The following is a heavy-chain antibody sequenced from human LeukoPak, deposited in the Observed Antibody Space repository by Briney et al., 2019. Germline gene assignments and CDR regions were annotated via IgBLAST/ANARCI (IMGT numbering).Heavy chain of an antibody. J-gene: IGHJ4*02. CDR1: GGSISSYY. V-gene: IGHV4-4*07. CDR3: ARSRSRPLLPPLPKSQYYFDY. Sequence: ASETLSLTCTVSGGSISSYYWSWIRQPAGKGLEWIGRIYTSGSTNYNPSLKSRVTISVDTSKNPFSLKLSSVTAADTAVYYCARSRSRPLLPPLPKSQYYFDYWGQGTLVTVSS. CDR2: IYTSGST. D-gene: IGHD2-21*01.